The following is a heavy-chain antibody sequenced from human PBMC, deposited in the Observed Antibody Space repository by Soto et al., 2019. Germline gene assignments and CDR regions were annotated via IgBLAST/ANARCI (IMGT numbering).Heavy chain of an antibody. D-gene: IGHD5-18*01. J-gene: IGHJ6*02. CDR1: GFTFSRYA. V-gene: IGHV3-30-3*01. Sequence: PGGSLRLSCAASGFTFSRYAMHWVRQAPGKGLEWVAVISYDGSNKYYADSVKGRFTISRDNSKNTLYLQMNSLRAEDTAVYYCARDRGYSYCLAVFGLPPSPYYYGMDVWGQGTTVTVSS. CDR2: ISYDGSNK. CDR3: ARDRGYSYCLAVFGLPPSPYYYGMDV.